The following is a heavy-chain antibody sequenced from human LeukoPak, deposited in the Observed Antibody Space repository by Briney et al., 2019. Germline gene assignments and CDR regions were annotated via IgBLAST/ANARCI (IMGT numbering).Heavy chain of an antibody. CDR1: RFTFADDA. CDR2: TRNKRYDGTR. V-gene: IGHV3-49*04. J-gene: IGHJ4*02. D-gene: IGHD3-22*01. CDR3: TRGRDYHSGGYYHDY. Sequence: PAGSLRPSGAASRFTFADDAMSWVRQAPGKGREWISLTRNKRYDGTREYAASVKGRFTISRDDYKSIVYLEMISLRTEGTDIYYCTRGRDYHSGGYYHDYWGQGTLVTVSS.